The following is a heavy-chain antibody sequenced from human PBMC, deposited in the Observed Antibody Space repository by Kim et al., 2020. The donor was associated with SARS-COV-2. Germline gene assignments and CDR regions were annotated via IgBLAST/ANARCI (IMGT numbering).Heavy chain of an antibody. D-gene: IGHD6-19*01. CDR3: ARRRVAVAGRDWFDP. CDR2: IYYSGST. Sequence: SETLSLTCTFSGGSISSYYWSWIRQPPGKGLEWIGYIYYSGSTNYNPSLKSRVTISVDTSKNQFSLKLSSVTAADTAVYYCARRRVAVAGRDWFDPWGQG. V-gene: IGHV4-59*08. J-gene: IGHJ5*02. CDR1: GGSISSYY.